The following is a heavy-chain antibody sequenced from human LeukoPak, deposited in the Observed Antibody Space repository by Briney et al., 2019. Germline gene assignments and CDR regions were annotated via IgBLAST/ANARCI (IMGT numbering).Heavy chain of an antibody. CDR2: IRYDGSNK. D-gene: IGHD3-9*01. Sequence: GGSLRLSCAASGFTFSSYGMHWVRQAPGKGLEWVAFIRYDGSNKYYADSVKGRFTISRDNSKNTLYLQMNSLRAEDTAVYYCAKDLELRYFDWSYFDLWGRGTLVTVSS. CDR1: GFTFSSYG. V-gene: IGHV3-30*02. J-gene: IGHJ2*01. CDR3: AKDLELRYFDWSYFDL.